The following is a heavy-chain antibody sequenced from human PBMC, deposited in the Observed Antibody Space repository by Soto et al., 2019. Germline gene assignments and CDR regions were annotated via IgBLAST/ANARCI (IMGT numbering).Heavy chain of an antibody. CDR1: GFTFSSYA. CDR2: ISGSGGTT. V-gene: IGHV3-23*01. J-gene: IGHJ4*02. CDR3: AKFFVETGGSSGWPWSFHY. Sequence: EVQLLESGGGLVQPGRSLRLSCAASGFTFSSYAMSWVRQAPGKGLEWVSAISGSGGTTYYADSVKGRFTISRDNSKTTLFLQMNSLRAEDTAVYYCAKFFVETGGSSGWPWSFHYWGQGTLVTVSS. D-gene: IGHD6-25*01.